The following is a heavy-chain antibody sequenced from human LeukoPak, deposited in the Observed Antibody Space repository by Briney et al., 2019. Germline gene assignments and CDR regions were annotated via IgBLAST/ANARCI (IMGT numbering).Heavy chain of an antibody. D-gene: IGHD3-10*01. CDR3: VKDPGRNSWDFAY. J-gene: IGHJ4*02. V-gene: IGHV3-23*01. Sequence: PGGSLRLPCAASGFTFSRYAMSWVRQAPGKGLEWVASISGSGGDTHYADSVKGRFTISRDISKNTLYVQMNSLRAEDTAVYYCVKDPGRNSWDFAYWGQGSLVTVSS. CDR2: ISGSGGDT. CDR1: GFTFSRYA.